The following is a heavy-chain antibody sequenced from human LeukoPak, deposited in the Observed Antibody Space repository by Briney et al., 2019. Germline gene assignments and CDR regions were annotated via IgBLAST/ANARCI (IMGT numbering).Heavy chain of an antibody. CDR2: IASSGTTK. J-gene: IGHJ4*02. CDR3: ALLAVASDFDY. Sequence: GGSLRLSCAVSRFPFSVYEMNWVRQAPGKGLYWVSNIASSGTTKYYADSVKGRFSISRDNAKSSLYLQMNSLRVEDTAVYYCALLAVASDFDYWGQGALVTVSS. V-gene: IGHV3-48*03. CDR1: RFPFSVYE. D-gene: IGHD6-19*01.